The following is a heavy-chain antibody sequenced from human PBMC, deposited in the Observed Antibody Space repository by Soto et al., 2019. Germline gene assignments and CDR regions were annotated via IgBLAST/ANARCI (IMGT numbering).Heavy chain of an antibody. CDR1: GFTFRSYG. CDR3: AKEATGAAFEH. Sequence: QVQLVESGGGVVQPGRSLRLSCAASGFTFRSYGMHWVRQAPGKGLEWVTGISYDGSNIIYADSVKGRFTISRDNSKSTLYLQMNSLRAEDTAVYYCAKEATGAAFEHWGQETLVTVSS. V-gene: IGHV3-30*18. D-gene: IGHD1-26*01. CDR2: ISYDGSNI. J-gene: IGHJ4*02.